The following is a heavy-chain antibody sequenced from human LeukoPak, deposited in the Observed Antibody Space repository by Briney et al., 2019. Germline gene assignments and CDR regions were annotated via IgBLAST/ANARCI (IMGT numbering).Heavy chain of an antibody. J-gene: IGHJ4*02. D-gene: IGHD5-24*01. CDR1: GGSISSYY. CDR3: ARYRGTYGYYFDY. V-gene: IGHV4-59*01. Sequence: PSETLSLTCTVSGGSISSYYWSWIRQPPGKGLEWIGYIYYSGSTNYNLSLKSRVTISADTSKNQFSLKLTSVTAADTAVYYCARYRGTYGYYFDYWGQGKLVIVSS. CDR2: IYYSGST.